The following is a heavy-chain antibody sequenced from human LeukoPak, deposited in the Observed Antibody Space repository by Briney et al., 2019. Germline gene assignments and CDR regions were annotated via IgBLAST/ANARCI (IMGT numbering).Heavy chain of an antibody. D-gene: IGHD2-2*01. J-gene: IGHJ6*02. CDR1: GGTFSSYA. Sequence: SVKVSCKASGGTFSSYAISWVRQAPGQGLEWMGGIVPIFGTANYAQKFQGRVTITADESTSTAYMELSSLRSEDTAVYYCARDGGSTRYYYYYGMDVWGQGTTVTVSS. CDR3: ARDGGSTRYYYYYGMDV. V-gene: IGHV1-69*01. CDR2: IVPIFGTA.